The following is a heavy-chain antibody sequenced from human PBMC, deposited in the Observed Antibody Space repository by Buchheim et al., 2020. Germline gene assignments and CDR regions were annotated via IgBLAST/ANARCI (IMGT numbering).Heavy chain of an antibody. CDR2: AFYSGST. D-gene: IGHD2/OR15-2a*01. Sequence: QLHLQESGPGLVKPSETLSLTCSVSGVSINSSRYYWGWIRQPPGKGLEWVASAFYSGSTYYNPSLKSRLTLPLDASKGQFSLRLTSVTAADTALYYCARWEYSYGFLSDYWGQGTL. V-gene: IGHV4-39*07. J-gene: IGHJ4*02. CDR3: ARWEYSYGFLSDY. CDR1: GVSINSSRYY.